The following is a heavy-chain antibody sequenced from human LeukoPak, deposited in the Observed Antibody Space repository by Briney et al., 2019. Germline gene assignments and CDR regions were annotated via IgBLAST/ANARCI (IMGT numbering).Heavy chain of an antibody. V-gene: IGHV4-59*08. CDR1: GDSISGYY. CDR2: IYYSGST. Sequence: SETLSLTCTVSGDSISGYYWGWIRQPPGKGLEWIGSIYYSGSTNYNPSLKSRVTISVDTSKNQFSLKLSSVTAADTAVYSCARHGGSGWYGGWFDPWGQGTLVTVSS. CDR3: ARHGGSGWYGGWFDP. D-gene: IGHD6-19*01. J-gene: IGHJ5*02.